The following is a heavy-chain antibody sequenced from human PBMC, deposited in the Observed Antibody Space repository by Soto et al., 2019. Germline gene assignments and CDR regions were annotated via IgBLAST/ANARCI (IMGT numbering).Heavy chain of an antibody. CDR1: GGSISSGDY. CDR2: IYHSGGT. V-gene: IGHV4-30-4*01. D-gene: IGHD3-3*01. Sequence: SETLSLTCTISGGSISSGDYWSWIRQPPGKGLEWIGYIYHSGGTYYNPSLKSRVTMSVDTSQNQFSLKLISVSAEDTAVYYCAKTRFLEWLFNSWGQGTRVSVSS. CDR3: AKTRFLEWLFNS. J-gene: IGHJ4*02.